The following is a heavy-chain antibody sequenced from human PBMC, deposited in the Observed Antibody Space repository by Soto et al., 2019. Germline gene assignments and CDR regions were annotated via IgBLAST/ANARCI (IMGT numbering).Heavy chain of an antibody. Sequence: EVQLVESGGGLVQPGGSLRLSCAASGCTFSSYDMHWVRQAKGKGLEWVSAIGTAGDTFYPGAVKGRFTISRENAKNSLYLQMNSLRVGDTAVYYCARVPKGQLWTFDYWGQGTLVTVSS. D-gene: IGHD5-18*01. CDR3: ARVPKGQLWTFDY. CDR2: IGTAGDT. J-gene: IGHJ4*02. CDR1: GCTFSSYD. V-gene: IGHV3-13*01.